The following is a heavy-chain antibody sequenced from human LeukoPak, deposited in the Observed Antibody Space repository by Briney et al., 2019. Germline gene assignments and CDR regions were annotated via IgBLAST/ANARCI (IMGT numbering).Heavy chain of an antibody. D-gene: IGHD4-17*01. Sequence: ASVTVSCKASGGTFSSYAINWVRQAPGQGLEWMGRIIPILGMANYAQKFQGRVTNTADKSTGTAYMELSSLRSEDTAVYYCARSATQYGDYVDGLDIWGQGTMVTVSS. CDR2: IIPILGMA. J-gene: IGHJ3*02. CDR1: GGTFSSYA. V-gene: IGHV1-69*04. CDR3: ARSATQYGDYVDGLDI.